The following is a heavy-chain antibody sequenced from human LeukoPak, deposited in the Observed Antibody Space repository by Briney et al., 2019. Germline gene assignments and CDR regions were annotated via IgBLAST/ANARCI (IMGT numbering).Heavy chain of an antibody. CDR3: ARVISGYEEFDY. D-gene: IGHD5-12*01. CDR2: IWYDGSNK. V-gene: IGHV3-33*08. J-gene: IGHJ4*02. Sequence: GGSLRLSCAASGFTFSDYYMSWIRQAPGKGLEWVAVIWYDGSNKYYADSVKGRFTISRDNSKNTLYLQMNSLRAKDTAVYYCARVISGYEEFDYWGQGTLVTVSS. CDR1: GFTFSDYY.